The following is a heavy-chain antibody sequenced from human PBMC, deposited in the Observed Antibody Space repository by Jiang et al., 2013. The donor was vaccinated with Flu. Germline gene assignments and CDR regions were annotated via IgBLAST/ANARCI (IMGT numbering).Heavy chain of an antibody. V-gene: IGHV4-59*08. CDR1: GGSISSYY. CDR2: IYYSGST. Sequence: GSGLVKPSETLSLTCTVSGGSISSYYWSWIRQPPGKGLEWIGYIYYSGSTNYNPSLKSRVTISVDTSKNQFSLKLSSVTAADTAVYYCARQVDYYDGGSGAFDIWGQGDNGHRLF. D-gene: IGHD3-22*01. CDR3: ARQVDYYDGGSGAFDI. J-gene: IGHJ3*02.